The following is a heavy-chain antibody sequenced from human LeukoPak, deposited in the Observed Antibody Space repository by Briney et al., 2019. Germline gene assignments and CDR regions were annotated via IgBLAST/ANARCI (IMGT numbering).Heavy chain of an antibody. V-gene: IGHV1-18*01. CDR3: ARVTAALYYFDY. CDR1: GYTFTSYG. CDR2: ISAYNGNT. Sequence: ASVKVSCMASGYTFTSYGISWVRQAPGQGLEWMGWISAYNGNTNYAQKLQGRVTMTTDTSTSTAYMELRSLRSDDTAVYYCARVTAALYYFDYWGQGTLVTVSS. D-gene: IGHD6-6*01. J-gene: IGHJ4*02.